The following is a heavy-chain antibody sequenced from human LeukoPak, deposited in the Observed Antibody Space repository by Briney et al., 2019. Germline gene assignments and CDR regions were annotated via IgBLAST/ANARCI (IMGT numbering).Heavy chain of an antibody. CDR2: IYPGDSDT. CDR3: ARLADNWFDP. Sequence: GESLKISCQGSGYSFTSYWIGWVRQMPGKGLEWMGIIYPGDSDTRYSPSFQGQVTISADKSINTAYLQWSSLKASDTAIYYCARLADNWFDPWGQGTLVTVSS. CDR1: GYSFTSYW. V-gene: IGHV5-51*01. J-gene: IGHJ5*02.